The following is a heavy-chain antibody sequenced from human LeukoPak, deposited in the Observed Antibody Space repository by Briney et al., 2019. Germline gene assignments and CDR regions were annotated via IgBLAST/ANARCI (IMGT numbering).Heavy chain of an antibody. CDR1: GFTFSSYS. J-gene: IGHJ5*02. D-gene: IGHD6-13*01. CDR2: ISSSSSYI. Sequence: GGSLRLSCAASGFTFSSYSMNWVRQAPGKGLEWVSSISSSSSYIYYADSVKGRFTISRDNAKNSLYLQMNSLRAEDTAVYYCASGGALSYSIDFNWFDPWGQGTLVTVSS. V-gene: IGHV3-21*01. CDR3: ASGGALSYSIDFNWFDP.